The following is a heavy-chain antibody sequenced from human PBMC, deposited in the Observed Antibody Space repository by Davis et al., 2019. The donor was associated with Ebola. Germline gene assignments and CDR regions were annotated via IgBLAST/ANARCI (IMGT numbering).Heavy chain of an antibody. CDR3: AEGGTNNFLGAN. CDR1: GFTFSDYA. V-gene: IGHV3-23*01. J-gene: IGHJ4*02. CDR2: IGGSGVRT. D-gene: IGHD2-8*01. Sequence: PGGSLRLSCAASGFTFSDYAMSWVRQVQGKGLECVSGIGGSGVRTYYADSVKGRFTLSRDNSKNTLYLQMDSLRAEDTAVFYCAEGGTNNFLGANWGQGTLFTVSS.